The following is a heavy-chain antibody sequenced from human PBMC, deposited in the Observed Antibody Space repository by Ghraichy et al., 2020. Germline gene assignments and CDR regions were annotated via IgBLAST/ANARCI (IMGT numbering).Heavy chain of an antibody. CDR1: GFSMSSSPYY. J-gene: IGHJ4*02. V-gene: IGHV4-39*01. D-gene: IGHD1-1*01. CDR2: LYYSGIP. Sequence: SETLSLTCIVSGFSMSSSPYYWGWIRQPPGKGLEWIGSLYYSGIPYYSPSLKSRVTISVDTSNNQFSLKLISVTAADTAVYYCAKHVDRDWNIFDYWVQGTLVTVSS. CDR3: AKHVDRDWNIFDY.